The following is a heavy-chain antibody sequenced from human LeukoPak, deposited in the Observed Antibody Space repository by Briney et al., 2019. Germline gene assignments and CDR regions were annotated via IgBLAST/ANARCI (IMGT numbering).Heavy chain of an antibody. Sequence: PSETRSLTCTVSGGSISSYYWSWIRQPAGKGLEWIGRIYTSGSTNYNPSLKSRVTMSVDTSKNQFSLKLSSVTAADTAVYYCARGWIDSGSYSDAFDIWGQGTMVTVSS. V-gene: IGHV4-4*07. D-gene: IGHD1-26*01. CDR3: ARGWIDSGSYSDAFDI. CDR1: GGSISSYY. J-gene: IGHJ3*02. CDR2: IYTSGST.